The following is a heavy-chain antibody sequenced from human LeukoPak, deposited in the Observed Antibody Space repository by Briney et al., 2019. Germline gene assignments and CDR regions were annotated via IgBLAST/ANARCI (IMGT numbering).Heavy chain of an antibody. CDR1: GXSISSYY. V-gene: IGHV4-4*07. Sequence: NPSETLSLTCTVSGXSISSYYGSWIRQPAGKGLEWIGRIYISGSTNYNPSLKSRITMSIDTSKNQFSLKLSSVTAADTAVYYCARDSGIQLAWGQGTLVSVSS. J-gene: IGHJ5*02. D-gene: IGHD5-18*01. CDR2: IYISGST. CDR3: ARDSGIQLA.